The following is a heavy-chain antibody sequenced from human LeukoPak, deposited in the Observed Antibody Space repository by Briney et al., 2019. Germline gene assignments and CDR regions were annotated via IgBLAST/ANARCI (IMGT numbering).Heavy chain of an antibody. CDR3: ARVDYYGSGFFDY. V-gene: IGHV4-38-2*01. D-gene: IGHD3-10*01. CDR1: GYSISSGYY. J-gene: IGHJ4*02. CDR2: IYHSGST. Sequence: SETLSLTCAVSGYSISSGYYWGWLRQPPGKGLEWIGSIYHSGSTYYNPSLKSRVTISVDTSKNQFSLKLSSVTAADTAVYYCARVDYYGSGFFDYWGQGTLVTVSS.